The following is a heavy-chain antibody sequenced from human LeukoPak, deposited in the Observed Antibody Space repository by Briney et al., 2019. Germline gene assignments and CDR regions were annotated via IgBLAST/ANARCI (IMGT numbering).Heavy chain of an antibody. CDR1: GGSISSGSYY. CDR2: IYTSGST. Sequence: SQTLSLTCTVSGGSISSGSYYWSWIRQPAGKGLEWIGRIYTSGSTNYNPSLKSRVTISVDTSKNQFSLKLSSVTAADTAVYYCASSWGSSGDYWGQGTLVTVSS. V-gene: IGHV4-61*02. D-gene: IGHD3-16*01. CDR3: ASSWGSSGDY. J-gene: IGHJ4*02.